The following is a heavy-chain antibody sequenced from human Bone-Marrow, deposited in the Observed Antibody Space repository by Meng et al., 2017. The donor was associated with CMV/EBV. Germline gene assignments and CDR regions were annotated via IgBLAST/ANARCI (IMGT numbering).Heavy chain of an antibody. V-gene: IGHV1-69*05. Sequence: SLKVSCKASGGTFSSYAISWVRQAPGQGLEWMGGIIPIFGTANYGQKFQGRVTITTDESTSTAYMELSSLRSEDTAVYYCAVPSDYYYGMDVWGQGTTVTVSS. J-gene: IGHJ6*02. CDR1: GGTFSSYA. CDR3: AVPSDYYYGMDV. CDR2: IIPIFGTA.